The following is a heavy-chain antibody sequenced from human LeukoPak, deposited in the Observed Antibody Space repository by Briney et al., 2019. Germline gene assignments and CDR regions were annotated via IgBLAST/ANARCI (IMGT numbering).Heavy chain of an antibody. CDR2: IRSKAYGGTT. CDR3: TTRVWGYVKNDAFDI. J-gene: IGHJ3*02. D-gene: IGHD4/OR15-4a*01. V-gene: IGHV3-49*04. Sequence: GGSLRLSCTASGFTFGDYAMSWVRQAPGKGLEWVGFIRSKAYGGTTEYAASVKGRFTISRDDSKSIAYLQMNSLKTEDTAVYYCTTRVWGYVKNDAFDIWGQGTMVTVSS. CDR1: GFTFGDYA.